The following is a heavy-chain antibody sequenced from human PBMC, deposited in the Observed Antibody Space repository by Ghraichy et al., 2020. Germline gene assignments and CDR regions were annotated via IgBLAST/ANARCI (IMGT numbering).Heavy chain of an antibody. Sequence: GGSLRLSCTASGFTFGDYAMSWFRQAPGKGLEWVGFIRSKAYGGTPEYAASVKGRFTIPRDDSKSIAYLQMSSLKTEDTAVYYCTRSKDIVVVVTARETKPFDYWGQGTLVTVSS. CDR2: IRSKAYGGTP. D-gene: IGHD2-15*01. J-gene: IGHJ4*02. CDR1: GFTFGDYA. CDR3: TRSKDIVVVVTARETKPFDY. V-gene: IGHV3-49*03.